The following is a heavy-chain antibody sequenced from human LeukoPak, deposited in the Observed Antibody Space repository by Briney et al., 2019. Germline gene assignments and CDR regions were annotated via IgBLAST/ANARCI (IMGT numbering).Heavy chain of an antibody. CDR2: INSDGSWT. D-gene: IGHD2/OR15-2a*01. J-gene: IGHJ4*02. CDR3: VSFYETY. Sequence: GGSLRLSCAASGNYWMHWVRQAPGKGLMWVSHINSDGSWTSYADSVKGRFTISKDNAKNTVYLQMNSLRAEDTAVYYCVSFYETYWGRGTLVTVSS. V-gene: IGHV3-74*01. CDR1: GNYW.